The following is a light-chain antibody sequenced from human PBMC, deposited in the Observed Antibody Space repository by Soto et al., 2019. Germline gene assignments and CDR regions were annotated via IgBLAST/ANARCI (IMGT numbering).Light chain of an antibody. CDR2: KAS. CDR3: QQYNSYPWT. CDR1: QNITNN. V-gene: IGKV1-5*03. J-gene: IGKJ1*01. Sequence: IQMTQSPSCLSASIGDRGTITWQASQNITNNLSWYQQKPGKAPKLLIYKASTLKSGVPSRFSGSGSGTEFTLTISSLRPDDFATYYCQQYNSYPWTFGQGTNVDIK.